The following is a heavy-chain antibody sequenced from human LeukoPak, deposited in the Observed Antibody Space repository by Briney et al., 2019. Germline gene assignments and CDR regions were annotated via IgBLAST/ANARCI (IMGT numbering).Heavy chain of an antibody. D-gene: IGHD3-22*01. CDR3: ARDSLNYYDSSGYGY. Sequence: ASVKVSCKASGYTFTSYGISWVRQAPGQGLEWMGWISAYNGNTNYAQKLQGRVTMTTDTSTSTAYMELRSLGSDDTAVYYCARDSLNYYDSSGYGYWGQGTLVTVSS. CDR2: ISAYNGNT. J-gene: IGHJ4*02. CDR1: GYTFTSYG. V-gene: IGHV1-18*01.